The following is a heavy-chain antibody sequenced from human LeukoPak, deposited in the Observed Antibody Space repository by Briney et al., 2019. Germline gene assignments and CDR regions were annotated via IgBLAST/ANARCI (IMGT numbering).Heavy chain of an antibody. V-gene: IGHV3-15*01. CDR2: IKSKIDAGTT. Sequence: GGSLRLSCAASGFTSSNAWMSWVRQGPGKGLEWLGRIKSKIDAGTTDNAAPVKGRFTISRDDSKNTLYLHMNSLKTEDTAVYYCTADEAGGPSSALFDYWGQGTLVTVSS. D-gene: IGHD3-3*01. CDR3: TADEAGGPSSALFDY. CDR1: GFTSSNAW. J-gene: IGHJ4*02.